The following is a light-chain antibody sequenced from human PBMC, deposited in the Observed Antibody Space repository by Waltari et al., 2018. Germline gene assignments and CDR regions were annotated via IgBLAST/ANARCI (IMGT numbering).Light chain of an antibody. J-gene: IGKJ2*03. Sequence: DIQMTQSPSSLSASVGDTVTITCRASQGVKYYLNWFQQKPGKAPKLLISAASTLGNGVPSRFSGSGSVTDFSLTISSLQPEDFAVYYCLQHYTYPYSFGQGTKIEIK. V-gene: IGKV1-17*01. CDR1: QGVKYY. CDR2: AAS. CDR3: LQHYTYPYS.